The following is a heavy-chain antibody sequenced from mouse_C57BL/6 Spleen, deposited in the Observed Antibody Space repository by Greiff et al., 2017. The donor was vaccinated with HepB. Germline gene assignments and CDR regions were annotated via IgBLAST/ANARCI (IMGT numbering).Heavy chain of an antibody. CDR3: TRRGYYGNFAWFAY. Sequence: QVQLQQSGAELVRPGASVTLSCKASGYTFTDYEMHWVKQTPVHGLEWIGAIDPETGGTAYNQKFKGKAILTADKSSSTAYMELRSLTSEDSAVYYCTRRGYYGNFAWFAYWGQVTLVTVSA. CDR2: IDPETGGT. J-gene: IGHJ3*01. V-gene: IGHV1-15*01. D-gene: IGHD2-1*01. CDR1: GYTFTDYE.